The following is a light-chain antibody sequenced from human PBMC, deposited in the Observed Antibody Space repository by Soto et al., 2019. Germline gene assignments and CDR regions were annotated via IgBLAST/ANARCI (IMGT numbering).Light chain of an antibody. V-gene: IGKV3-15*01. CDR1: QSVSSS. Sequence: EIVVTQSPATLSVSPGERVTLSCRASQSVSSSLAWYQQKPGQAPRLLIYDTSTRAAGIAARFSGSGSGTEFTVTISCLQSEDSAVFYCQQYVHWPPGAFGRGTTVEIK. CDR3: QQYVHWPPGA. J-gene: IGKJ1*01. CDR2: DTS.